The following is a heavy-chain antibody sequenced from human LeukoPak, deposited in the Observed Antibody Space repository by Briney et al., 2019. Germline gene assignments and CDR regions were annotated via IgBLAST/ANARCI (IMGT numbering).Heavy chain of an antibody. CDR3: ARLTDYGDYVYHFQH. D-gene: IGHD4-17*01. V-gene: IGHV4-38-2*01. CDR1: GYSISSGYY. Sequence: SETLSLTCAVSGYSISSGYYWGWIRQPPGKGLEWIGSIYYSGSTYYNPSLKSRVTISVDTSKNQFSLKLSSVTAADTAVYYCARLTDYGDYVYHFQHWGQGTLVAVSS. CDR2: IYYSGST. J-gene: IGHJ1*01.